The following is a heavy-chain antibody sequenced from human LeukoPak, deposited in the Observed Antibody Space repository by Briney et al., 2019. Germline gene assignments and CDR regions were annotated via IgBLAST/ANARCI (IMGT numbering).Heavy chain of an antibody. CDR2: IIPILGIA. D-gene: IGHD4-17*01. Sequence: ASVKVSCKASGGTFSSYAISWVRQAPGQGLEWMGRIIPILGIANYAQKFQGRVTITADKSTSTACMELSSLRSEDTAVYYCARDYGDNAFDIWGQGTMVTVSS. CDR1: GGTFSSYA. J-gene: IGHJ3*02. CDR3: ARDYGDNAFDI. V-gene: IGHV1-69*04.